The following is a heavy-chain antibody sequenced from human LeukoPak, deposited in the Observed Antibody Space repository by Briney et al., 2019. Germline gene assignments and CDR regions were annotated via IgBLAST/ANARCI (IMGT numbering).Heavy chain of an antibody. V-gene: IGHV4-4*02. J-gene: IGHJ3*02. D-gene: IGHD3-9*01. CDR1: GGSISSSNW. CDR3: ARLLRYDAFDI. Sequence: PSETLSLTCAVSGGSISSSNWWSWVRQPPGKGLEWIGYIYYSGSTNYNPSLKSRVTISVDTSKNQFSLKLSSVTAVDTAVYYCARLLRYDAFDIWGQGTMVTVSS. CDR2: IYYSGST.